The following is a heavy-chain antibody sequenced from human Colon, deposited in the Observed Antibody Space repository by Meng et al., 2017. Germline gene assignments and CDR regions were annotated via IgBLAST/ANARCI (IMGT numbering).Heavy chain of an antibody. CDR3: ARDAIAAAGGDFGY. Sequence: GESLKISCAASGFTFSSYSMHWVRQAPGKGLEWVAVISYDGSNKYYTDSVKGRFTISRDNSKNTLYLQMNRLRAEDTAVYYCARDAIAAAGGDFGYWGQG. CDR2: ISYDGSNK. CDR1: GFTFSSYS. D-gene: IGHD6-6*01. V-gene: IGHV3-30*04. J-gene: IGHJ4*01.